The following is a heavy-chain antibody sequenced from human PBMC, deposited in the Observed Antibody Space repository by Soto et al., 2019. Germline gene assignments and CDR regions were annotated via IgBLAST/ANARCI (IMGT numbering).Heavy chain of an antibody. Sequence: QVQLVQSGAEVKKPGSSVKVSCKASGGTFSSYAISWVRQAPGQGLEWMGGIIPIFGTANYAQKFQGRVTTTSEKTTGTGYRGLRTLRYENTAVYYCERARPGRGYSSGYYGIDYRGQGTLVTVSS. CDR1: GGTFSSYA. V-gene: IGHV1-69*06. CDR2: IIPIFGTA. CDR3: ERARPGRGYSSGYYGIDY. D-gene: IGHD3-22*01. J-gene: IGHJ4*02.